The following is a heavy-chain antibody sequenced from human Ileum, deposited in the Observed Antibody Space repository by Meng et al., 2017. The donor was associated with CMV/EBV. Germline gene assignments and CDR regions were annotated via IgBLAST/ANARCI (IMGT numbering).Heavy chain of an antibody. Sequence: CEVSGFIFTNYGFHWVRQDPGKGLEWVAAISPDGRNKYYAESVKGRFTISRDNSKDTLYLQMNTLRAEETAVYYCAKDSGRNQGWFDPWGQGTLVTVSS. D-gene: IGHD1-26*01. CDR1: GFIFTNYG. J-gene: IGHJ5*02. V-gene: IGHV3-30*18. CDR3: AKDSGRNQGWFDP. CDR2: ISPDGRNK.